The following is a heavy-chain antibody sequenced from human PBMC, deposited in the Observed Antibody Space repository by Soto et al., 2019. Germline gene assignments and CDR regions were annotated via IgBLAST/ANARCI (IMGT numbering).Heavy chain of an antibody. Sequence: GTSVKVSCKACGGTFSSYTISWVRQAPGQGLEWMGRIIPILGIANYAQKFQGRVAITADKSTSTAYMELSSLRSEDTAVYYCATPPKSSGYYYLGYWGQGTLVTVSS. V-gene: IGHV1-69*02. CDR1: GGTFSSYT. J-gene: IGHJ4*02. CDR3: ATPPKSSGYYYLGY. D-gene: IGHD3-22*01. CDR2: IIPILGIA.